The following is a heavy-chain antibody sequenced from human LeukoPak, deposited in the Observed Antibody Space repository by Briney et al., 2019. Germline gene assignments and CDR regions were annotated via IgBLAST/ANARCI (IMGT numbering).Heavy chain of an antibody. CDR2: VHYTGNT. CDR1: DGSISNYY. V-gene: IGHV4-59*01. D-gene: IGHD5-24*01. J-gene: IGHJ4*02. CDR3: ARESRREGYRFDY. Sequence: SETLSLTCTVSDGSISNYYWSWIRQPPGKGLEWIGYVHYTGNTNYNPSLKSRLTISVDTSKNQFSLKLSSATAADTAVYYCARESRREGYRFDYWGQGTLVTVSS.